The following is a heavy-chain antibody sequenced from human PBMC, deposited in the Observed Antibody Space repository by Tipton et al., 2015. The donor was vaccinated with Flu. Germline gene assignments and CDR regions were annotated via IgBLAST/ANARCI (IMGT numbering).Heavy chain of an antibody. V-gene: IGHV5-51*03. CDR1: GYSFTRAW. CDR2: IFPGDSDI. J-gene: IGHJ4*02. D-gene: IGHD2/OR15-2a*01. CDR3: VRPQVNYGIPPAFFFDS. Sequence: VQLVQSGAEVKKPGESLKISCKASGYSFTRAWIAWVRQMPGKGLEWMGIIFPGDSDIRYSPSFEGHVTISIDKSIDTAYLQWRRLKASDTAMYYCVRPQVNYGIPPAFFFDSWGPGTLVSVSS.